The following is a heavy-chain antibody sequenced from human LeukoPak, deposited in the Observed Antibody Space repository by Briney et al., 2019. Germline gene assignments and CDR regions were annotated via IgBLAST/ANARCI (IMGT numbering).Heavy chain of an antibody. V-gene: IGHV3-48*04. D-gene: IGHD6-13*01. CDR1: GFTFSSYS. J-gene: IGHJ4*02. Sequence: PGGSLRLSCAASGFTFSSYSMSWVRQAPGKGLEWVSYISSSSSTIYYADSVKGRFTISRDNAKNSLYLQMNSLRAEDTAVYYCAREWEQQLVRGDFDYWGQGTLVTVSS. CDR3: AREWEQQLVRGDFDY. CDR2: ISSSSSTI.